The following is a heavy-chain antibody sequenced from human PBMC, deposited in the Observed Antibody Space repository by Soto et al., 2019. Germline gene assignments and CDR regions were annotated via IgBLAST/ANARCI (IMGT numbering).Heavy chain of an antibody. CDR1: GYTFTSYY. J-gene: IGHJ6*02. V-gene: IGHV1-18*04. CDR3: ARSWVTGKGGIDV. CDR2: INAYTGNT. Sequence: ASVKVSCKASGYTFTSYYMHWVRQAPGQGLEWMGWINAYTGNTNYAQKFQGRVTMTTDTSTNTAYLDLWTLISDDTAVYYCARSWVTGKGGIDVWGQGTTVTVSS. D-gene: IGHD3-16*01.